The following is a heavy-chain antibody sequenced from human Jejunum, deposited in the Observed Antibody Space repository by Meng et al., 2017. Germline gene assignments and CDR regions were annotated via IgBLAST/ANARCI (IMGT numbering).Heavy chain of an antibody. CDR1: GFTFNTYA. J-gene: IGHJ4*02. CDR3: ARNPPYISSSFFSDY. V-gene: IGHV3-30*04. D-gene: IGHD6-13*01. Sequence: GGSLRLSCAASGFTFNTYAMHWVRQTPGKGLEWVAITSYDGSNTYYADSVKGRFTISRDNSKNTLYLQMNSLRTEDTAVYYCARNPPYISSSFFSDYWGQGTRVTVSS. CDR2: TSYDGSNT.